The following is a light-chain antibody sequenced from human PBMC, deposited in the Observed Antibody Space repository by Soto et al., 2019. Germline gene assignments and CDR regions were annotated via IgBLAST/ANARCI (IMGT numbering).Light chain of an antibody. J-gene: IGKJ5*01. CDR3: PQRSNWPIT. CDR1: QSVSTH. CDR2: DAS. V-gene: IGKV3-11*01. Sequence: EIVLKQSPATLSLYPGESATLSCRASQSVSTHLAWYQQKPGQAARILIYDASNRATGIAAMFSSSGAGADCPLTISSLEPEDVKVDCCPQRSNWPITFCQGTSLEIK.